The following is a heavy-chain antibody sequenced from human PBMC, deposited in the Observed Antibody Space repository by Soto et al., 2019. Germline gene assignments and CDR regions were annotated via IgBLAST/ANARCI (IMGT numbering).Heavy chain of an antibody. V-gene: IGHV3-23*01. J-gene: IGHJ4*02. D-gene: IGHD2-15*01. CDR2: ISGSGGGT. CDR3: AKADRDCSGGSCSVGYFDY. Sequence: EVQLLESGGGLQQPGGSLSLSCAASGFSFSSYGMSWVRRAPGKGLEWVSAISGSGGGTYYADSVKGRFTISRDNSKNTLYLQMNSLRAEDTAVYFCAKADRDCSGGSCSVGYFDYWGQGTLVTVSS. CDR1: GFSFSSYG.